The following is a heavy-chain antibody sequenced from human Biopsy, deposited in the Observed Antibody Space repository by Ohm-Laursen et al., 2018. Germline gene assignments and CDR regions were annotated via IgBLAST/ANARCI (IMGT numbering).Heavy chain of an antibody. D-gene: IGHD6-25*01. J-gene: IGHJ4*02. Sequence: SVKVSCKVSGYKFTSYGMSWVRQAPGQGFEWMGRISGYNGNTNYAQKFQGRITMTIDAATSTGYMDLRSLKSDDTAVYYCARVAAAGWDDYWGQGTLVTVSS. CDR2: ISGYNGNT. V-gene: IGHV1-18*01. CDR1: GYKFTSYG. CDR3: ARVAAAGWDDY.